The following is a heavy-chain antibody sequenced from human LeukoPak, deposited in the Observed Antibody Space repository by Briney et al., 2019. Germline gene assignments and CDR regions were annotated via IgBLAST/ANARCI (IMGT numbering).Heavy chain of an antibody. CDR1: GGSISSGSYY. J-gene: IGHJ4*02. CDR3: ARPYIAAAGIFDY. Sequence: SETLSLTCTVSGGSISSGSYYWGWIRQPPGKGLEWIGSIYYSGSTYYNPSLKSRVTISVDTSKNQFSLKLSSVTAADTAVYYCARPYIAAAGIFDYWGQGTLVTVSS. V-gene: IGHV4-39*01. CDR2: IYYSGST. D-gene: IGHD6-13*01.